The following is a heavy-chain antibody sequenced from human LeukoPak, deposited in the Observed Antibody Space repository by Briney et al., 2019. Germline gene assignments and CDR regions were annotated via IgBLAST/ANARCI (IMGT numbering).Heavy chain of an antibody. D-gene: IGHD3-9*01. CDR1: GFTFSNFG. V-gene: IGHV3-30*18. Sequence: GGSLRLSCAASGFTFSNFGMYWVRQAPGKGLEWVDVISYDGSNKYYADSVKGRFTISRDNSKNTLYLQMNSLRGEDTAVYYCAKGIVTGYPALDYWGQGTLVTVSS. J-gene: IGHJ4*02. CDR3: AKGIVTGYPALDY. CDR2: ISYDGSNK.